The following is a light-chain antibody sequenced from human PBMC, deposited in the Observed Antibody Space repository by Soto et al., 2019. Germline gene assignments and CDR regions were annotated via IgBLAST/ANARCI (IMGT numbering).Light chain of an antibody. CDR1: QSVSSN. V-gene: IGKV3-15*01. CDR3: QQRTNRPPIT. Sequence: IVITQAPATLSVSPGERATLSCRARQSVSSNLAWYQQKPGQAPRLLIYGASTRATGIPARFSGSGSGTEFTLTISSLQSEDFAVYYCQQRTNRPPITFGQGTRLEIK. CDR2: GAS. J-gene: IGKJ5*01.